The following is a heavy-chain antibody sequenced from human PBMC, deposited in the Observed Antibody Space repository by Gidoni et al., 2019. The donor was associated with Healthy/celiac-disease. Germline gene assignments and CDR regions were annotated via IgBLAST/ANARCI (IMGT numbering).Heavy chain of an antibody. CDR2: IKQDGSEK. D-gene: IGHD2-15*01. V-gene: IGHV3-7*03. Sequence: EVQLVESGGGLVQPGGSLRLSCAASGFTFSSYWMSWVRQAPGKGLEWLANIKQDGSEKYYVDSVKGRFTISRDNAKNSLYLQMNSLRAEDTAVYYCARDYCSGGSCYYFDYWGQGTLVTVSS. J-gene: IGHJ4*02. CDR1: GFTFSSYW. CDR3: ARDYCSGGSCYYFDY.